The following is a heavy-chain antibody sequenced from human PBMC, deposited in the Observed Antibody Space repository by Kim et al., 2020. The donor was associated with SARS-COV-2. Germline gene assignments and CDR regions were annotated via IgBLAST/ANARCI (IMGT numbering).Heavy chain of an antibody. V-gene: IGHV1-69*13. J-gene: IGHJ2*01. CDR1: GGTFSSYA. CDR2: IIPIFGTA. D-gene: IGHD4-17*01. Sequence: SVKVSCKASGGTFSSYAISWVRQAPGQGLEWMGGIIPIFGTANYAQKFQGRVTITADESTSTAYMELSSLRSEDTAVYYCARVGAAPHTHYGDYWYFDLWGRGTLVTVSS. CDR3: ARVGAAPHTHYGDYWYFDL.